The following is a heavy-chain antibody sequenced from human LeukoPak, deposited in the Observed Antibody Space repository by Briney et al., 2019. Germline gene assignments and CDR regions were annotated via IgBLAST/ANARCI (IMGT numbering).Heavy chain of an antibody. Sequence: PGGSLRLSCAASGFTFSSYGMHWVRQAPGKGLEWVAVISYDGSNKYYADSVKGRFTISRDNSKNTLYLQMNSLRAEDTAVYYCAQGAGYCSGGSCYSIDYWGQGTLVTVSS. CDR2: ISYDGSNK. V-gene: IGHV3-30*18. J-gene: IGHJ4*02. CDR1: GFTFSSYG. CDR3: AQGAGYCSGGSCYSIDY. D-gene: IGHD2-15*01.